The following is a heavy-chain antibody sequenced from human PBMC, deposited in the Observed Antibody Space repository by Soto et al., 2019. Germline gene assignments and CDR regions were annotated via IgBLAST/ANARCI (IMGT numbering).Heavy chain of an antibody. D-gene: IGHD3-22*01. CDR3: ARGAYYYDSSGLSY. CDR1: GFTFSSYS. Sequence: EVQLVESGGGLVQPGGSLRLSCAASGFTFSSYSMNWVRQAPGKGLEWVSYISSSSSTIYYADSVKGRFTISRDNAKNSLYLQMNSLRAEDTAVYYCARGAYYYDSSGLSYWGQGTLLTVSS. CDR2: ISSSSSTI. V-gene: IGHV3-48*01. J-gene: IGHJ4*02.